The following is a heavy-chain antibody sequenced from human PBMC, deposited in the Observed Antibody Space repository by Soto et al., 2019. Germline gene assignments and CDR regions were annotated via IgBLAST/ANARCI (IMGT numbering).Heavy chain of an antibody. Sequence: SETLSLTCTVSGGSISSYYWSWIRQPPGKGLEWIGYIYYSGSTNYNPSLKSRVTISVDTSKNQFSLKLSSVTAADTAVYYCARGFATTDAFDIWGQGTMVTVSS. CDR1: GGSISSYY. CDR2: IYYSGST. D-gene: IGHD4-17*01. V-gene: IGHV4-59*01. J-gene: IGHJ3*02. CDR3: ARGFATTDAFDI.